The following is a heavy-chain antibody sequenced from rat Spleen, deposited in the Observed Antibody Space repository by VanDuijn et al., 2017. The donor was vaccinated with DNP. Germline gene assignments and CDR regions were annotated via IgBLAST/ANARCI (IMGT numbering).Heavy chain of an antibody. CDR3: ARWSTFSDY. CDR2: ISYSGST. CDR1: GYSITSHY. Sequence: EVQLQESGPGLVKPSQSLSLTCSVTGYSITSHYWGWIRKFPGNKMEWIGHISYSGSTNYNPSLISRISITRDTSKNQFFLQLNSVTTEDTATYYCARWSTFSDYWGQGVMVTVSS. V-gene: IGHV3-1*01. D-gene: IGHD3-1*01. J-gene: IGHJ2*01.